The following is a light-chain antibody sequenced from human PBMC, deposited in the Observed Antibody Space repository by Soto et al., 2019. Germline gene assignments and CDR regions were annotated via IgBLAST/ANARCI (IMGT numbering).Light chain of an antibody. Sequence: EIVMTQSPATLSVSPGERATLSCRASQSVSSNLAWYQQKPGQAPRLLISGASNRATGIPDRFSGSGSGTDFTLTISRLDPEDFAVYYCQQYGSSPSFGQGTKVDIK. J-gene: IGKJ1*01. V-gene: IGKV3-20*01. CDR3: QQYGSSPS. CDR1: QSVSSN. CDR2: GAS.